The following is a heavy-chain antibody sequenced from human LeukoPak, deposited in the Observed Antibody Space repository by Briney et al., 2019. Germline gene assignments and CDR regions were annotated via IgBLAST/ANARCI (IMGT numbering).Heavy chain of an antibody. D-gene: IGHD3-16*01. CDR1: GFTVGSNY. J-gene: IGHJ6*02. CDR2: IHSGDST. CDR3: ATSWGPDTSAFRWGRDGMDV. Sequence: GGSLRLSCAASGFTVGSNYMSWVRQAPGKGLEWVSGIHSGDSTYYADSVKGRITISRDNSKNMLYLQMNSLRAEDTAVYYCATSWGPDTSAFRWGRDGMDVWGQGTTVIVSS. V-gene: IGHV3-53*01.